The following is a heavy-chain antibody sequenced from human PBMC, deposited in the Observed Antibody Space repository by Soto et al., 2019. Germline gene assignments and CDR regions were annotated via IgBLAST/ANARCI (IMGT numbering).Heavy chain of an antibody. CDR3: ARHRTRITIFGVVIQNWFDP. J-gene: IGHJ5*02. CDR1: GYSFTSYW. Sequence: PGGSLKISCRGSGYSFTSYWIGWVRQMPWKGLEWMGIIYPGDSDTRYSPSFQGQVTISADKSISTAYLQWSSLKASDTAMYYCARHRTRITIFGVVIQNWFDPWGQGTLVTVSS. CDR2: IYPGDSDT. V-gene: IGHV5-51*01. D-gene: IGHD3-3*01.